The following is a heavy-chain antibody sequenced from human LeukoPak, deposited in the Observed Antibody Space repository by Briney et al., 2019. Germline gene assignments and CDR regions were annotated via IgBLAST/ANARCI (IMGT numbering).Heavy chain of an antibody. J-gene: IGHJ3*02. CDR3: ARDLVTVTKGFDI. V-gene: IGHV4-34*01. CDR1: GGSLSAYY. Sequence: SETLSLTCGVYGGSLSAYYWSWIRQPPGRGLEWIGEINYSGGTNYNPSLKSRVTISVDISKNQLSLKLISVTAADTAVYYCARDLVTVTKGFDIWGQGTMVSVSS. D-gene: IGHD4-17*01. CDR2: INYSGGT.